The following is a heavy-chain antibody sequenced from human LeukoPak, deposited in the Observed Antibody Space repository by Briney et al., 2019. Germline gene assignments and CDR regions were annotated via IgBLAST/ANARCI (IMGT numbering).Heavy chain of an antibody. Sequence: PGGSLRLSCTASGFTFGDYAMSWVRQAPGKGLEWVVCIRSKAYGGTTEYAASVKGRFTISRDDSKSIAYLQMNSLKTEDTAVYYCTREIGGWFDPWGQGTLVTVSS. V-gene: IGHV3-49*04. CDR3: TREIGGWFDP. CDR1: GFTFGDYA. D-gene: IGHD2/OR15-2a*01. CDR2: IRSKAYGGTT. J-gene: IGHJ5*02.